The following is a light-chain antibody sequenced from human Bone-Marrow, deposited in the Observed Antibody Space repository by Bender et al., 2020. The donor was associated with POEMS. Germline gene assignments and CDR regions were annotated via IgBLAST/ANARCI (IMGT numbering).Light chain of an antibody. CDR3: SSYGGNHIGV. J-gene: IGLJ2*01. CDR2: EVS. V-gene: IGLV2-23*02. Sequence: QSALTQPASVSGSPGQSITISCTGTSSDIGGYNYVSWYQQHPGKAPTLMIYEVSQRPSGVSDRFSGSKSGNTASLTISGLQAEDEADYYCSSYGGNHIGVFGGGTKLTVL. CDR1: SSDIGGYNY.